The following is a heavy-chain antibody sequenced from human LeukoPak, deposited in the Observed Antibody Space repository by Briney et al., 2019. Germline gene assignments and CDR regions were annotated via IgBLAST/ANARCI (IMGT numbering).Heavy chain of an antibody. D-gene: IGHD4/OR15-4a*01. CDR1: GGSISSYY. CDR3: ARRTSLTTFLFDF. Sequence: SETLSLTCTVSGGSISSYYWSWIRQSPGKGLEWIGYIYNSVRTNYNPSLKSRVTISVDTSKNQFSLKLSSVTAADTVVYYCARRTSLTTFLFDFWGQGTLVTVSS. CDR2: IYNSVRT. V-gene: IGHV4-59*01. J-gene: IGHJ4*02.